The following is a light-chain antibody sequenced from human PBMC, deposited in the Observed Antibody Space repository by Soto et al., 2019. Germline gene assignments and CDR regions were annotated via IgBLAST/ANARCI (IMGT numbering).Light chain of an antibody. J-gene: IGKJ4*01. CDR2: DAS. CDR1: QSVSKY. V-gene: IGKV3-11*01. Sequence: EIVLTQSPSTLSLSPGERATLSCRASQSVSKYLAWYQQKPGKAPRLLIHDASNRATGIPARFSGSGSGTDFTLTISSLEPEDFVVYYCQQRSNWSQITFGGGTKVEIK. CDR3: QQRSNWSQIT.